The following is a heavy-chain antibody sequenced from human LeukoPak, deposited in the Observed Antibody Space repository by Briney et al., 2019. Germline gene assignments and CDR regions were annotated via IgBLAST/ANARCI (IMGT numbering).Heavy chain of an antibody. V-gene: IGHV4-59*08. J-gene: IGHJ5*02. CDR2: IYYSGST. Sequence: PSETLSLTCTVSGGSMSSYYWSWIRQPPGKGLEWIGYIYYSGSTKYNPSLKSRVTISVDTSKNQFSLKLSSVTAADTAVYYCARCWATVTRGWFDPWGQGTLVTVSS. CDR3: ARCWATVTRGWFDP. D-gene: IGHD4-17*01. CDR1: GGSMSSYY.